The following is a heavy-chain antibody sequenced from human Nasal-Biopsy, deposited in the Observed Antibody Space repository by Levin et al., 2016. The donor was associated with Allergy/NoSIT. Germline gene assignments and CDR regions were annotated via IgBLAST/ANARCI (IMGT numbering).Heavy chain of an antibody. CDR2: ITASGRTT. Sequence: GGSLRLSCAASGLTFSSYAVSWVRQAPGMGLEWVSGITASGRTTYYADSVQGRVIMSRDNYKDIVYLEMTSLRAEDTALYYCARRASAATNTYYMDVWGKGTSVTVSS. CDR1: GLTFSSYA. CDR3: ARRASAATNTYYMDV. V-gene: IGHV3-23*01. J-gene: IGHJ6*03. D-gene: IGHD2-15*01.